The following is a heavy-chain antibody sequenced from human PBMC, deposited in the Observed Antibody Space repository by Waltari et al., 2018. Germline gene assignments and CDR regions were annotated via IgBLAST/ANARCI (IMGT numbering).Heavy chain of an antibody. D-gene: IGHD1-1*01. J-gene: IGHJ5*02. CDR2: LIPIFGTP. V-gene: IGHV1-69*12. CDR3: ARRQLGGPLDP. Sequence: QVHLVQSGAEVKKPGSSVKVSCKASGGSFGRYAISWVRLAPGQGLEWMGGLIPIFGTPKYAKNVQDRVTITADESTSTVYLELSSLKSEDTALYYCARRQLGGPLDPWGQGTLVTVSS. CDR1: GGSFGRYA.